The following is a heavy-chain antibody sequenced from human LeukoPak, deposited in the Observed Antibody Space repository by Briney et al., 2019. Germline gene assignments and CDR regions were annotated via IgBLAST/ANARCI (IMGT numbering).Heavy chain of an antibody. Sequence: GGSLRLFCAASGFTFSSYAMSWVRQAPGKGLEWVSAISGSGGSTYYADSVKGRFTISRDNSKNTLYLQMNSLRAEDTAVYYCAKRYCSSTSCSYFDYWGQGTLVTVSS. J-gene: IGHJ4*02. V-gene: IGHV3-23*01. CDR3: AKRYCSSTSCSYFDY. CDR2: ISGSGGST. CDR1: GFTFSSYA. D-gene: IGHD2-2*01.